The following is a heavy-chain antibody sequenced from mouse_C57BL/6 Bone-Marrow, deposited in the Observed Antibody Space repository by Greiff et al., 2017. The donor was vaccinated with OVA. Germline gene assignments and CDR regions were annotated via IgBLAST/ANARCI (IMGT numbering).Heavy chain of an antibody. D-gene: IGHD1-1*01. CDR1: GFTFSDYY. CDR2: ISNGGGST. Sequence: EVQLVESGGGLVQPGGSLKLSCAASGFTFSDYYMYWVRQTPEKRLEWVAYISNGGGSTYYPDTVKGRFTISRDNAKNTLYLQMSRLKSEDTAMYYCARALTTVVGAMDYWGKGTSVTVSS. J-gene: IGHJ4*01. CDR3: ARALTTVVGAMDY. V-gene: IGHV5-12*01.